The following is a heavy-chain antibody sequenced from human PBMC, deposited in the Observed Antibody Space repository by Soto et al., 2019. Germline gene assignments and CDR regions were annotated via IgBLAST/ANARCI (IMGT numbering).Heavy chain of an antibody. V-gene: IGHV3-23*01. J-gene: IGHJ6*02. CDR2: ISGSGGST. CDR3: ARGVHIVVVPAAXGDYDFWGPYYYYGMDV. CDR1: GFTFSSYA. D-gene: IGHD2-2*01. Sequence: HPGGSLRLSCAAPGFTFSSYAMSWVRQAPGKGLEWVSAISGSGGSTYYADSVKGRFTISRDNSKNTLYLQMNSLRAEDTAVYYCARGVHIVVVPAAXGDYDFWGPYYYYGMDVWGQGTTVTVSS.